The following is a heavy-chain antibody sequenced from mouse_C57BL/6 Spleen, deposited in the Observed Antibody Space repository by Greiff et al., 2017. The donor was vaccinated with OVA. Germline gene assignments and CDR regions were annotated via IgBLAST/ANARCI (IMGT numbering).Heavy chain of an antibody. V-gene: IGHV5-17*01. CDR1: GFTFSDYG. CDR3: ARQNDYDWFAY. J-gene: IGHJ3*01. Sequence: EVQLQQSGGGLVKPGGSLKLSCAASGFTFSDYGMHWVRQAPEKGLEWVAYISSGSSTIYYADTVKGRFTISRDNAKNTLFLQMTSLRSEDTAMYYCARQNDYDWFAYWGQGTLVTVAA. CDR2: ISSGSSTI. D-gene: IGHD2-4*01.